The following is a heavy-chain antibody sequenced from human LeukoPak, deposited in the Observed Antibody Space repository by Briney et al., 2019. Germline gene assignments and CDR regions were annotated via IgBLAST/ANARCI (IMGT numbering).Heavy chain of an antibody. CDR1: GFTVSSNY. V-gene: IGHV3-66*01. CDR3: ARGGGIVATIEDY. CDR2: IYSGGST. Sequence: GGSLRLSCAASGFTVSSNYMSWVRQAPGKGLEWVSVIYSGGSTYYADSVKGRFTISRDNSKNTLYLQMNSLRAEDTAVYYCARGGGIVATIEDYWGQGTLVTVSS. D-gene: IGHD5-12*01. J-gene: IGHJ4*02.